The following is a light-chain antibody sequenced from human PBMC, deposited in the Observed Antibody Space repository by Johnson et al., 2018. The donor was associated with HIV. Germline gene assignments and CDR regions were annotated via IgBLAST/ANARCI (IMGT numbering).Light chain of an antibody. J-gene: IGLJ1*01. CDR3: GTWDSSLGGV. Sequence: QSVLTQPPSVSAAPGQKVTISCSGSSSNIGNNYVSWYQHLPGTAPKLLIYENTKRPSGIPDRFSGSKSGTSATLGITGLQTGDEADYYCGTWDSSLGGVFGTGTKVTVL. CDR1: SSNIGNNY. V-gene: IGLV1-51*02. CDR2: ENT.